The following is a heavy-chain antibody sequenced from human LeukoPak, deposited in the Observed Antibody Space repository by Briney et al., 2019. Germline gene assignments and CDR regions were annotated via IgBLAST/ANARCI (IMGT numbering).Heavy chain of an antibody. Sequence: GGSLRLSCAASGFTFSHYGMTWVRQAPGKGLEWVSAISGSGGSTYYAGSVKGRFTISRDNSKNTLYLQMNSLRADDTAVYYCAKSKSIVGATFDYWGQGTLVTVSS. J-gene: IGHJ4*02. CDR2: ISGSGGST. V-gene: IGHV3-23*01. CDR1: GFTFSHYG. CDR3: AKSKSIVGATFDY. D-gene: IGHD1-26*01.